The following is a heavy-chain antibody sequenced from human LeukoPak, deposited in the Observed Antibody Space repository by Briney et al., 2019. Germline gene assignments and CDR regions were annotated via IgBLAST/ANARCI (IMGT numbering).Heavy chain of an antibody. CDR1: GGSFSGYY. CDR2: INHSGST. Sequence: SETLSLTCAVYGGSFSGYYWSWIRQPPGKGLEWIGEINHSGSTNYNPSLKSRVTISVDTSKNQFSLRLRSVTAADTAVYYCAIPRGFSGGWNDQNQAFDIWGQGTMVTVSS. D-gene: IGHD1-1*01. CDR3: AIPRGFSGGWNDQNQAFDI. V-gene: IGHV4-34*01. J-gene: IGHJ3*02.